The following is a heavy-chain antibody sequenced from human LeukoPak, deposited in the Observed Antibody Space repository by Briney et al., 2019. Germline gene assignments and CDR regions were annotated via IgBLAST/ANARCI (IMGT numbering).Heavy chain of an antibody. CDR3: ASFPGSGSYPS. CDR2: ISSSGSTI. D-gene: IGHD3-10*01. CDR1: GFTFSNYY. Sequence: GESLRLSCAASGFTFSNYYMSWIRQAPGKGLEWVSYISSSGSTIYYADSVKGRFTISRDNAKNSLYLQMSSLRAEDTAVYYCASFPGSGSYPSWGQGTLVTVSS. J-gene: IGHJ5*02. V-gene: IGHV3-11*01.